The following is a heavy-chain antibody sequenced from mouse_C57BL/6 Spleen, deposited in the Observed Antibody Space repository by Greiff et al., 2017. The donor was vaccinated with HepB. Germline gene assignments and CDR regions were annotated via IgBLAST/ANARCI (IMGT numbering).Heavy chain of an antibody. J-gene: IGHJ4*01. CDR3: AKNKGNYYGSSLCAMDY. CDR2: IWRGGST. V-gene: IGHV2-5*01. D-gene: IGHD1-1*01. Sequence: VQLVESGPGLVQPSQSLSITCTVSGFSLTSYGVHWVRQSPGKGLEWLGVIWRGGSTDYNAAFMSRLSITKDNSKSQVFFKMNSLQADDTAIYYCAKNKGNYYGSSLCAMDYWGQGTSVTVSS. CDR1: GFSLTSYG.